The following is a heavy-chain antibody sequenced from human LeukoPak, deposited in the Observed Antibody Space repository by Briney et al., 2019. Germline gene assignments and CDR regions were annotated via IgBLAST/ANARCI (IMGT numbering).Heavy chain of an antibody. CDR1: GFTFRDFW. V-gene: IGHV3-7*03. CDR2: INQDGSEK. CDR3: VKAYSGKYYDYFDH. D-gene: IGHD1-26*01. J-gene: IGHJ4*02. Sequence: PGGSLRLSCEVSGFTFRDFWMNWVRQAPGKGLEWVANINQDGSEKYYVDSVKGRFTISRDDAYNSLHLQMNSLRAEDTAFYYCVKAYSGKYYDYFDHWGQGTLVSVSS.